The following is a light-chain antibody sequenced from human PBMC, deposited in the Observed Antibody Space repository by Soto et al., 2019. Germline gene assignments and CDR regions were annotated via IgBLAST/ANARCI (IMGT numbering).Light chain of an antibody. J-gene: IGKJ1*01. CDR2: LDS. Sequence: IVMTQCPLLVIVTPGELTPISCRSSQRLLHCNGYNHMEWYLQKPGQSPQLLINLDSDRASGVPDRFSGSGSGTDFTLKISRVEAEDLGLYHCMQSLETPWTFGQGTKVDIK. CDR3: MQSLETPWT. CDR1: QRLLHCNGYNH. V-gene: IGKV2-28*01.